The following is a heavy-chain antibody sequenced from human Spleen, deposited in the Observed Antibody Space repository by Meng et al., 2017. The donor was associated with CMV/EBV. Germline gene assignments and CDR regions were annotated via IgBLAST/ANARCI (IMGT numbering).Heavy chain of an antibody. V-gene: IGHV3-30*02. J-gene: IGHJ4*02. D-gene: IGHD2-2*01. CDR3: ARDGEIVVPAAPDY. CDR2: IRFEGDFK. CDR1: GFNFSTYG. Sequence: GESLKISCVASGFNFSTYGMHWVRQAPGKGLEWVAFIRFEGDFKYYADSVKGRFTVSRDNSKNTLYLQMNSLRAEDTAVYYCARDGEIVVPAAPDYWGQGTLVTVSS.